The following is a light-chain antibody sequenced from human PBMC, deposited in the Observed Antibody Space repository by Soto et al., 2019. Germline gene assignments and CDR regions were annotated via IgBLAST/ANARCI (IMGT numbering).Light chain of an antibody. CDR2: DVS. CDR1: SSDVGAYNY. Sequence: QSVLTQPASVSGSPGQSITISCTGTSSDVGAYNYVSWYQQHPGKAPKLMIYDVSNRPSGVSNRFSGSKSGNTASLTISGLQTEDETDYYCSSYTTSHTVVFGGGTKLPVL. J-gene: IGLJ2*01. V-gene: IGLV2-14*01. CDR3: SSYTTSHTVV.